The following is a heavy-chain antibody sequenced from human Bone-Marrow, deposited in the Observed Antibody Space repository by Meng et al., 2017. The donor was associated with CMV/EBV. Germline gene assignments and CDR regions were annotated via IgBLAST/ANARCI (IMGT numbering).Heavy chain of an antibody. J-gene: IGHJ5*02. Sequence: GESLKISCAASGLTVSSYYMSWVRQAPGKGLEWVSVIYSDGRTYNADSVKGRFTISRDNSKNTLYLQMNSLRAEDTAVYYCAKGLEWFDPWGQGTLVTVSS. CDR1: GLTVSSYY. CDR2: IYSDGRT. CDR3: AKGLEWFDP. D-gene: IGHD3-16*01. V-gene: IGHV3-66*02.